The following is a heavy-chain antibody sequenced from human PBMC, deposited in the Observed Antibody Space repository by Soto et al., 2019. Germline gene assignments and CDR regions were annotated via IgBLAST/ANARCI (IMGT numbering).Heavy chain of an antibody. Sequence: QVQLVESGGGVVQPGRSLRLFCAASGFTFSSYGMHWVRQAPGKGLEWVAVIWYDGSNKYYADSVKGRFTISRDNSKNTLYLQMNSLRAEDTAVYYCARDLGDYSRRRPVGGYWGQGTLVTVSS. D-gene: IGHD4-17*01. V-gene: IGHV3-33*01. CDR3: ARDLGDYSRRRPVGGY. J-gene: IGHJ4*02. CDR1: GFTFSSYG. CDR2: IWYDGSNK.